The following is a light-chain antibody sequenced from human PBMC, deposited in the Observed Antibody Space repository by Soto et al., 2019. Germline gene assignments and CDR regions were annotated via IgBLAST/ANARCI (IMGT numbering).Light chain of an antibody. Sequence: QPVLTQSPSASASLGASVKLTCTLSSGHSSYAIAWHQQQPEKGPRYLMKLNSDGSHSKGDGIPDRFSGSSSGAERYLTISSLQSEDEADYYCQTWGTGIHYVFGTGTQLTVL. J-gene: IGLJ1*01. CDR2: LNSDGSH. CDR3: QTWGTGIHYV. CDR1: SGHSSYA. V-gene: IGLV4-69*01.